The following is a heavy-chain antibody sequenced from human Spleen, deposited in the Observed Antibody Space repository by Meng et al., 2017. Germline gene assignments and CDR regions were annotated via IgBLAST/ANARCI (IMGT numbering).Heavy chain of an antibody. D-gene: IGHD4-11*01. CDR3: ARGPTTMAHDFDY. J-gene: IGHJ4*02. CDR2: INHSGST. V-gene: IGHV4-34*01. Sequence: QVQLQQLVAGLLKPSETRSLIVAVYDGSFSDYYWSWIHQPPGKGLEWIGEINHSGSTNYNPSLESRATISVDTSQNNLSLKLSSVTAADSAVYYCARGPTTMAHDFDYWGQGTLVTVSS. CDR1: DGSFSDYY.